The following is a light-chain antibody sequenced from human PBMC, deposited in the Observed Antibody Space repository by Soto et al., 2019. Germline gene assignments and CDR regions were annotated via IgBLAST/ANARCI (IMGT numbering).Light chain of an antibody. CDR3: PHYYIQSWT. CDR2: WAS. J-gene: IGKJ1*01. V-gene: IGKV4-1*01. CDR1: QSVLYSSNNNNF. Sequence: DIVMTQSPDSLAVSLGERATINCKSSQSVLYSSNNNNFLAWYQQKPGQPPKLIISWASTRESGVPDQFSGSGSGTDFALTIRSLQAEDWAVYFCPHYYIQSWTFGQGTKVQIK.